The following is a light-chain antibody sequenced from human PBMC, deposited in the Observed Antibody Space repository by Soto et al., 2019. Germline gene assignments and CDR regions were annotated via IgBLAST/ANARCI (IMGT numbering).Light chain of an antibody. V-gene: IGLV1-40*01. CDR1: SSNIGAGYD. CDR2: ANN. CDR3: QSYDSSLSGVV. J-gene: IGLJ2*01. Sequence: QLVLTQPPSVSGAPGQRVTISCSGSSSNIGAGYDVHWYQQLPGTAPKLLISANNIRPSGVPDRFSGSKSGTSASLAITGLQAEDEADYYCQSYDSSLSGVVFGGGTKVTVL.